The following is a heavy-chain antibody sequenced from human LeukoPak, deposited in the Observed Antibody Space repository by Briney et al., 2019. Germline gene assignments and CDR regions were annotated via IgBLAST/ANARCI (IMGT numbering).Heavy chain of an antibody. CDR3: AKRGGYDSSGYYFDY. V-gene: IGHV3-23*01. CDR2: ISGSGGST. Sequence: PGGSLRLSCAASGFTFGSYGVSWVRQAPGKGLEWVSGISGSGGSTYYAESVKGRFTISRDNSKNTLYLQMNSLRAEDTAVYYCAKRGGYDSSGYYFDYWGQGTLVTVSS. CDR1: GFTFGSYG. J-gene: IGHJ4*02. D-gene: IGHD3-22*01.